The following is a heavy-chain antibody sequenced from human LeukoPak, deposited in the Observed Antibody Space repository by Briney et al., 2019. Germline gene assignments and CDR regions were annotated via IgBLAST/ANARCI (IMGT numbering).Heavy chain of an antibody. D-gene: IGHD5-24*01. V-gene: IGHV3-30*18. CDR2: ISYNGGYR. Sequence: GGSLRLTCTASGFTFTTYGLHWVRQAPGKGLEWVAVISYNGGYRHYADSVKGRFTISRDNAKNSLYLQMNSLRAEDTALYYCAKGDGYNYHFDYWGQGTLVTVSS. J-gene: IGHJ4*02. CDR1: GFTFTTYG. CDR3: AKGDGYNYHFDY.